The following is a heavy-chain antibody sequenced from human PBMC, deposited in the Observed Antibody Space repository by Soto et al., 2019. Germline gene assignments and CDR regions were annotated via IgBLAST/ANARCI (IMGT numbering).Heavy chain of an antibody. D-gene: IGHD5-18*01. CDR3: ARGGYSYGYVDP. CDR2: IIPSFGTA. J-gene: IGHJ5*02. Sequence: QVQLVQSGAEVKKPGSSVKVSCKASGGTFSSYAISCVRHAPGQALVWMGGIIPSFGTANYAHKFQCRGTNTEDDSTSTSYMELSRLRSEDTAVYYCARGGYSYGYVDPWGQGTLVTVSS. CDR1: GGTFSSYA. V-gene: IGHV1-69*01.